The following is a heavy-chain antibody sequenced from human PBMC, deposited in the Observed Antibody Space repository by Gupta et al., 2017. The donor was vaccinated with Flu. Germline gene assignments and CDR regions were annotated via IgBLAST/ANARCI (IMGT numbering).Heavy chain of an antibody. D-gene: IGHD3-9*01. CDR2: VTPNSGYT. CDR1: GYTFSNHD. J-gene: IGHJ4*02. CDR3: VRRDNLDY. V-gene: IGHV1-8*01. Sequence: QVPLVQSGAEVKKPGASVKVSCKASGYTFSNHDINWVRQAPGQGLEWMGWVTPNSGYTGYAQKFQGRLTLTRNTSISTAYMELSSLRSEDTAVYYCVRRDNLDYWGQGTLVTVPS.